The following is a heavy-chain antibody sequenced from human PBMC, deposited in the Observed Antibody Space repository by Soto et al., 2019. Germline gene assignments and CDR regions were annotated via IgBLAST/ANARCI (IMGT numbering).Heavy chain of an antibody. J-gene: IGHJ4*02. CDR3: ARDPYYYGSGSTFDY. CDR2: ISYDGINK. Sequence: QVQLVESGGGVVQPGRSLRLSCAASGFTFSSYAMHWVRQAPGKGLEWVALISYDGINKYYADSVKVRFTISRDTSKNTLYLQMNSLRAEDTAVYYCARDPYYYGSGSTFDYWGQGTLVTVSS. V-gene: IGHV3-30*04. D-gene: IGHD3-10*01. CDR1: GFTFSSYA.